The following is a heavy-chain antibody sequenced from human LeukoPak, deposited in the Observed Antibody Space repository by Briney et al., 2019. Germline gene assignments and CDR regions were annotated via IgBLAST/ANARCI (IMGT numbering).Heavy chain of an antibody. D-gene: IGHD1-1*01. CDR1: GFTFSNFW. Sequence: PGGSLRLSCAASGFTFSNFWMNWVRLTPGKGLEWLANIKRDGSEKNYVDSVKGRFTISRDNARNTLYLQMDSLRAEDTAVYYCALFWRDGMDVWGQGTTVTVSS. V-gene: IGHV3-7*02. J-gene: IGHJ6*02. CDR3: ALFWRDGMDV. CDR2: IKRDGSEK.